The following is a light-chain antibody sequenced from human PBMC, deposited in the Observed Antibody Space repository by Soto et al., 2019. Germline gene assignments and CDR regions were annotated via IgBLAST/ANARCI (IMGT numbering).Light chain of an antibody. V-gene: IGLV2-8*01. J-gene: IGLJ1*01. CDR3: RPDPRSIASL. CDR1: SSDVGGYNY. CDR2: EVS. Sequence: QSVLTQPPSASGSPGQSVTISCTGTSSDVGGYNYVSWYQQHPGKAPKLMIYEVSKRPSGVPDRFSGSKSGNTASLTVSGLQAEYYSYYYCRPDPRSIASLLATGP.